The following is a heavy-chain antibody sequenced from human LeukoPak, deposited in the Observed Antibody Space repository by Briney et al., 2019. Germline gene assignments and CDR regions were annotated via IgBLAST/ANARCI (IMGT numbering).Heavy chain of an antibody. CDR3: AKDIRYTQLWYVDY. CDR2: ISWNSGSI. CDR1: GFTFDDYA. Sequence: PGRSLRLSCAASGFTFDDYAMHWVRQAPGKGLEWVSGISWNSGSIGYADSVKGRFTISRDNAKNSLYLQMNSLRAEDTALYYCAKDIRYTQLWYVDYWGQGTLVTVSS. D-gene: IGHD5-18*01. J-gene: IGHJ4*02. V-gene: IGHV3-9*01.